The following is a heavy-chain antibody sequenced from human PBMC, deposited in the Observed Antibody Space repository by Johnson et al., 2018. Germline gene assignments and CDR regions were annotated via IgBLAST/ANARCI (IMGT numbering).Heavy chain of an antibody. CDR2: VNWHSDPI. Sequence: EVQLVESGGGLVQPGRSLRLSCAVSGFSFDDFAMHWVRQAPGKCLEWVSSVNWHSDPIYYADSVKGRFTISRDNGKKSLYPQRISLRAEDTALYYCAKDLAGGLFRRGGPPSAGAFDIWGQGTMVTVS. CDR1: GFSFDDFA. D-gene: IGHD2-21*01. V-gene: IGHV3-9*01. CDR3: AKDLAGGLFRRGGPPSAGAFDI. J-gene: IGHJ3*02.